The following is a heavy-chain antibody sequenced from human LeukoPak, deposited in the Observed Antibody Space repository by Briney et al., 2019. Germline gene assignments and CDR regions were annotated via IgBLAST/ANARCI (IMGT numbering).Heavy chain of an antibody. V-gene: IGHV3-15*01. CDR1: GFTFSNAW. CDR2: IKGKRDGETT. J-gene: IGHJ4*01. Sequence: GGSLRLSCAASGFTFSNAWISWVRQAPGKGLELVGRIKGKRDGETTDYAAPGKGRFTISRDDTYNAVYLQMHSLETENTAVYYCTAGIGFGALWSLRWGRGTLVTVSS. CDR3: TAGIGFGALWSLR. D-gene: IGHD3-10*01.